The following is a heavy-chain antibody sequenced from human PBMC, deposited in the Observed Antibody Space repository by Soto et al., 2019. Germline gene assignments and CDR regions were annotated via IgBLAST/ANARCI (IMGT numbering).Heavy chain of an antibody. CDR1: GFTFSNFW. J-gene: IGHJ4*02. V-gene: IGHV3-74*01. CDR2: INSDESSI. D-gene: IGHD3-10*01. Sequence: PGGSLRLSCAASGFTFSNFWMHWVRQVPGKGLVWVSRINSDESSIAYADSVKGRFTISRVNAKSILYLQMNSLRAEDTGVYYCANSRRSGSSSGYFDYWGQGTVVTVSS. CDR3: ANSRRSGSSSGYFDY.